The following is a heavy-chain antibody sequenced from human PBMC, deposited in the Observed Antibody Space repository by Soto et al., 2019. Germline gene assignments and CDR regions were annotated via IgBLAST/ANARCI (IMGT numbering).Heavy chain of an antibody. D-gene: IGHD2-15*01. J-gene: IGHJ1*01. CDR1: GGSFSGYY. CDR2: INHSGST. Sequence: QVQLQQWGAGLLKPSETLSLTCAVYGGSFSGYYWSWIRQPPGKGLEWIGEINHSGSTNYNPSLKSRVTISVDTSKNQFSLKLSSVTAADTAVYYCASGYIVVVVAAPQFQHWGQGTLVTVSS. V-gene: IGHV4-34*01. CDR3: ASGYIVVVVAAPQFQH.